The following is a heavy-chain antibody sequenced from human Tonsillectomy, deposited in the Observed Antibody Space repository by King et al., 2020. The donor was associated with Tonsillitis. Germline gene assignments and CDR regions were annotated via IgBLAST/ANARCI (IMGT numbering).Heavy chain of an antibody. D-gene: IGHD3-22*01. CDR3: AKSPELYDSPFDY. CDR1: GFTFSTYA. V-gene: IGHV3-23*01. CDR2: ISGSGGST. Sequence: VQLQESGGGLVQPGGSLRLSCAASGFTFSTYAMSWVRPAPGKGLEWVSVISGSGGSTYYADSVKGRFTISRDNSKNTLFLQMNSLRAEDTAVYYCAKSPELYDSPFDYWGQGTLVTVSS. J-gene: IGHJ4*02.